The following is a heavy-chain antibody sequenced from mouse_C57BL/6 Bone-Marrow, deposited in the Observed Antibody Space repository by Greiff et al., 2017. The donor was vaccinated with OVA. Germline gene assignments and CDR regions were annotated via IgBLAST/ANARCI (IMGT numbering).Heavy chain of an antibody. V-gene: IGHV15-2*01. D-gene: IGHD1-1*01. CDR2: ILPSIGRT. J-gene: IGHJ1*03. Sequence: SGSELRSPGSSVKLSCKDFDSEVFPIAYMSWVRQKPGHGFEWIGGILPSIGRTIYGEKFEDKATLDADTLSNTAYLELNSLTSEDSAIYDCARAYYYGSSYVLWYFDVWGTGTTVTVSS. CDR3: ARAYYYGSSYVLWYFDV. CDR1: DSEVFPIAY.